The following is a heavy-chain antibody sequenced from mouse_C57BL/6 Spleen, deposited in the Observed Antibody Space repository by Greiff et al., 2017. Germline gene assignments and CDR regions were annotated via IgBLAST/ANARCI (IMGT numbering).Heavy chain of an antibody. CDR2: IWSDGST. D-gene: IGHD1-1*01. Sequence: VQLQQSGPGLVAPSQSLSITCTVSGFSLTSYGVHWVRQPPGKGLEWLVVIWSDGSTTYNSALKSRLSISKDNSKSQVFLKMNSLQTDDTAMYYCARTGSSRYAMDYWGQGTSVTVSS. J-gene: IGHJ4*01. V-gene: IGHV2-6*03. CDR1: GFSLTSYG. CDR3: ARTGSSRYAMDY.